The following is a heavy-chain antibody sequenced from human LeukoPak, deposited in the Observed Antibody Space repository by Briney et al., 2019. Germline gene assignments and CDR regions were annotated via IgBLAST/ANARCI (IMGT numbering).Heavy chain of an antibody. V-gene: IGHV3-49*04. Sequence: HPGGSLRLSCTATGFTFGDYAMSWVRQAPGKGLEWVCFIRSKAYGGTTEYAASVKGRFTISRDDSKSIAYLQMNSLKTEDTAVYYCTRALDCGGDCYSDYWGQGTLVTVSS. CDR3: TRALDCGGDCYSDY. D-gene: IGHD2-21*02. CDR1: GFTFGDYA. J-gene: IGHJ4*02. CDR2: IRSKAYGGTT.